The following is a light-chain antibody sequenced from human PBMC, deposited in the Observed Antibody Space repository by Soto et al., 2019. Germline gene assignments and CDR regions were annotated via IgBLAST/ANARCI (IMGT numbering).Light chain of an antibody. V-gene: IGLV7-46*01. CDR1: TGAVTSGHY. Sequence: QTVVTQEPSLTVSPGGTVILTGGSSTGAVTSGHYPFWFQQKTDQTPRTLIYDTNTRHSWTPVRFSGSLLGGKAALTLSGAQPEDEAEYYCLLSYSGARVFGGGTQLTVL. CDR3: LLSYSGARV. CDR2: DTN. J-gene: IGLJ3*02.